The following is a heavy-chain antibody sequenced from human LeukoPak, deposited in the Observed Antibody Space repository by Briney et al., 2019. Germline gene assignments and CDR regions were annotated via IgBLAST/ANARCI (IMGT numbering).Heavy chain of an antibody. V-gene: IGHV1-69*05. D-gene: IGHD3-16*01. CDR1: GGTFSSYA. CDR2: IIPIFGTA. Sequence: GASVKVSCKASGGTFSSYAISWVRQAPGQGLEWMGGIIPIFGTANYAQKFQGRVTITTDESTSTAYMELSSLRSEDTAVYYCAEERGEGGDFDYWGQETLVTVSS. J-gene: IGHJ4*02. CDR3: AEERGEGGDFDY.